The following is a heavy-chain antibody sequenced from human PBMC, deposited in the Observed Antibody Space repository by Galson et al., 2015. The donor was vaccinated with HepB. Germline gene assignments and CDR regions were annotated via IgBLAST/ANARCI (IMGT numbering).Heavy chain of an antibody. CDR2: ISGSGGST. CDR3: ARGIGSILTGYYKGGVVDY. J-gene: IGHJ4*02. Sequence: SLRLSCAASGFTFSSYAMSWVRQAPGKGLEWVSIISGSGGSTYYADSVKGRFTISRDNSKNTLYLQMNSLRAEDTAVYYCARGIGSILTGYYKGGVVDYWGQGTLVTVSS. V-gene: IGHV3-23*01. CDR1: GFTFSSYA. D-gene: IGHD3-9*01.